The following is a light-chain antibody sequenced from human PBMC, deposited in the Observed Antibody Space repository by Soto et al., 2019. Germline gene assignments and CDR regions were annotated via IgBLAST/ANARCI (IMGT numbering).Light chain of an antibody. J-gene: IGKJ5*01. Sequence: EIVLTQSPCTLSLSPGERATLSCRASQSVTTRYLAWYQQKPGQAPRLLISDTSNRATGIPARFSGSGSGTDFTLTISRLEPEDFAVYYCQQYGSSITFGQGTRLEI. CDR3: QQYGSSIT. V-gene: IGKV3-20*01. CDR1: QSVTTRY. CDR2: DTS.